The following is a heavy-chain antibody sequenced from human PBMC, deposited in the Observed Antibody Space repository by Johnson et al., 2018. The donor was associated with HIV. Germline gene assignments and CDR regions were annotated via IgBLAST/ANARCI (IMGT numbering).Heavy chain of an antibody. CDR3: AGGVAVAFDI. J-gene: IGHJ3*02. Sequence: VQLVESGGGLVKPGGSLRLSCAASGFTVSNYYMTWVRQSPGKGLEWVSVIYSGGSTYYADSVKGRFIVSRDNSKNTLYVQMNSLRAEDTAVYYCAGGVAVAFDIWGPGTMVTVSS. V-gene: IGHV3-66*01. D-gene: IGHD6-19*01. CDR2: IYSGGST. CDR1: GFTVSNYY.